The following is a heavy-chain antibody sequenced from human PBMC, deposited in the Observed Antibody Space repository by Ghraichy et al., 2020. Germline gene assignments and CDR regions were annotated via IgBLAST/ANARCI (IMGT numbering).Heavy chain of an antibody. J-gene: IGHJ4*01. CDR1: GYSITSGYSISSGYY. D-gene: IGHD6-19*01. V-gene: IGHV4-38-2*01. CDR3: ARGEAVAGTVVARKFDY. Sequence: SETLSLTCVVSGYSITSGYSISSGYYWGWIRQPPGKGLEWIGSIYHSGSTYYNPSLRSRVTISVDTSKNQFSLELTSVTATDTAVYYCARGEAVAGTVVARKFDYWGQGTLVTVSS. CDR2: IYHSGST.